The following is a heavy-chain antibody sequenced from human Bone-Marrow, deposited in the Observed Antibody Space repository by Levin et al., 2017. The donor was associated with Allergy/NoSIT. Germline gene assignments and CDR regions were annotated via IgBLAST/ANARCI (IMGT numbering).Heavy chain of an antibody. CDR1: GGPISGINW. D-gene: IGHD2-21*01. Sequence: TSETLSLTCAVSGGPISGINWWSWVRQPPGKGLEWIGEIYQSGNTNYNPSLENRVTISVDNSKNQFSLRLTSVTAADTAVYYCATCGDDCIDVFGIWGQGTMVTVSS. V-gene: IGHV4-4*02. J-gene: IGHJ3*02. CDR2: IYQSGNT. CDR3: ATCGDDCIDVFGI.